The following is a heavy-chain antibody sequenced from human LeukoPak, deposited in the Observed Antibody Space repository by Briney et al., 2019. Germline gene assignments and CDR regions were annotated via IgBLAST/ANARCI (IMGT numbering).Heavy chain of an antibody. CDR3: AGHFGWLLPPGYFQH. CDR2: ISAYNGNT. D-gene: IGHD3-9*01. Sequence: GASVKVSCKASGYTFTSYGISWVRQAPGQGLEWMGWISAYNGNTNYAQKLQGRVTMTTDTSTSTAYMELRSLRSDDTAVYYCAGHFGWLLPPGYFQHWGQGTLVTVSS. J-gene: IGHJ1*01. CDR1: GYTFTSYG. V-gene: IGHV1-18*04.